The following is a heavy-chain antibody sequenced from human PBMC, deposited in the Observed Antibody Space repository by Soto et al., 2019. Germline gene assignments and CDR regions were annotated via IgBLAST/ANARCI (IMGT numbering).Heavy chain of an antibody. CDR3: ARDRAEYGYFDWLLHQYYFDY. CDR2: ISYDGSNK. D-gene: IGHD3-9*01. Sequence: QVQLVESGGGVVQPGRSLRLSCAASGFTFSSYAMHWVRQAPGKGLEWVAVISYDGSNKYYADSVKGRFTISRDNSKNTLYLQMNSLRAEDTAVYYCARDRAEYGYFDWLLHQYYFDYWGQGTLVTVSS. V-gene: IGHV3-30-3*01. CDR1: GFTFSSYA. J-gene: IGHJ4*02.